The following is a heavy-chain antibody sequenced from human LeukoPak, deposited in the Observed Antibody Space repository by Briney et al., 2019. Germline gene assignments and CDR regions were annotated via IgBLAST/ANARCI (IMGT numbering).Heavy chain of an antibody. V-gene: IGHV1-8*01. Sequence: GSVKVSCKASGYTFTSYDINWVRQATGQGLEWMGWMNPNSGNTGYAQKFQGRVTMTRNTSISTAYMELSSLRSEDTAVYYCAASVAGTNYDAFDIWGQGTMVTVSS. D-gene: IGHD6-19*01. J-gene: IGHJ3*02. CDR1: GYTFTSYD. CDR2: MNPNSGNT. CDR3: AASVAGTNYDAFDI.